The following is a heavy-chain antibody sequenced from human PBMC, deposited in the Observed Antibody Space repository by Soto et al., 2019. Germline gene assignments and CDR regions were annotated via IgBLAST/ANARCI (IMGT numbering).Heavy chain of an antibody. D-gene: IGHD3-10*01. Sequence: PGGSLRLSWAASGFTFSSSARDWVRQAPGKGLEWVSAISGSGGSTYYADSVKGRFTIPRDNSKNTLYLQMNSLRAEDTAVYYCAKVGNYYGSGSSLDYYYMDVWGKGTTGTASS. V-gene: IGHV3-23*01. J-gene: IGHJ6*03. CDR3: AKVGNYYGSGSSLDYYYMDV. CDR2: ISGSGGST. CDR1: GFTFSSSA.